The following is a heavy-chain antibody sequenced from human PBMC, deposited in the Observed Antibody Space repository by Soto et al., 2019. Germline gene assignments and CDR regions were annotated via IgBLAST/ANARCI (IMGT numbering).Heavy chain of an antibody. V-gene: IGHV1-46*03. J-gene: IGHJ5*02. CDR1: GYRFTSYY. Sequence: ASVKVSCKASGYRFTSYYMHWVLRAPGQGLEWMGIINPNSGITNYAQNFQGRVTMTRDTSTSTVYMELSSLKSEDTAVYYCARSRGAAAGINWFDPWGQGTLVTVSS. CDR3: ARSRGAAAGINWFDP. CDR2: INPNSGIT. D-gene: IGHD6-13*01.